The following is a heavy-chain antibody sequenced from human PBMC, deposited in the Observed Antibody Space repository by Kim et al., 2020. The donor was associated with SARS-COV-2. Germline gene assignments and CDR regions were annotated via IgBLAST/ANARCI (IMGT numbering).Heavy chain of an antibody. D-gene: IGHD6-19*01. Sequence: SETLSLTCAVYGGSFSGYYWSWIRQPPGKGLEWIGEINHSGSTNYNPSLKSRVTISVDTSKNQFSLKLSSVTAADTAVYYCARGAEYSSGWYGEGYYYMDVWGKGTTVTVSS. CDR3: ARGAEYSSGWYGEGYYYMDV. CDR1: GGSFSGYY. V-gene: IGHV4-34*01. CDR2: INHSGST. J-gene: IGHJ6*03.